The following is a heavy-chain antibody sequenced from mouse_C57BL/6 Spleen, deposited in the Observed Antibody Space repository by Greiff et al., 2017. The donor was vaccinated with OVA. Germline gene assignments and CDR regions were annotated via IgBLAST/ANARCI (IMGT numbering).Heavy chain of an antibody. Sequence: VQLQQSGAELVRPGASVTLSCKASGYTFTDYEMHWVKQTPVHGLEWIGAIDPETGGTAYNQKFKGKAILTADKSSSTAYMELRSLTSEDSAVYDCTRWDSSGYLAWFAYWGQGTLVTVSA. J-gene: IGHJ3*01. CDR3: TRWDSSGYLAWFAY. V-gene: IGHV1-15*01. CDR1: GYTFTDYE. D-gene: IGHD3-2*02. CDR2: IDPETGGT.